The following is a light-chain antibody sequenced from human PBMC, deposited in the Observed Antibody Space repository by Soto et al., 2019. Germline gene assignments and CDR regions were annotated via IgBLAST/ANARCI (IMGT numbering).Light chain of an antibody. J-gene: IGKJ5*01. V-gene: IGKV3-11*01. CDR1: RSVSSY. CDR3: QQRSNWIT. Sequence: EIVLTQSPGTLSLSPWERATLSCRASRSVSSYLAWYQQKPGQAPRLLIYDASNRATGIPARFSGSGSGTDFTLTISSLEPEDFAVYYCQQRSNWITFGQGTRLEI. CDR2: DAS.